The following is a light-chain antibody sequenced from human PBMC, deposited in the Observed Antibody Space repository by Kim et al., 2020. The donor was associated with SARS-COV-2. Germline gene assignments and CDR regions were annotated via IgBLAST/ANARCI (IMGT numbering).Light chain of an antibody. J-gene: IGKJ5*01. Sequence: SASVGDRVTTSRRASHDISSYFAWYQQQPGKAPNLLYSAASTLNSGVPSRFGGSGCGTDFTLTITGLQPEDFATYYCQELNSFPPFGQGTRLEIK. CDR1: HDISSY. CDR3: QELNSFPP. V-gene: IGKV1-9*01. CDR2: AAS.